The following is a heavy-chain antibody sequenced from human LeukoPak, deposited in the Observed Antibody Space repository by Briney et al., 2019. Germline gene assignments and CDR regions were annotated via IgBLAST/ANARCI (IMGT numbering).Heavy chain of an antibody. CDR2: ITGTSINT. CDR3: AKKGPYCTGNNCYNNEYYYMDV. CDR1: GFTFSSYA. J-gene: IGHJ6*03. Sequence: PGGSLRLSCAATGFTFSSYAMTWVRQAPGKGLEWVSAITGTSINTHYADSVKGRFTVSRDNSRDTLYLQMNSLRAEDTAVYYCAKKGPYCTGNNCYNNEYYYMDVWGKGTTVTVSS. D-gene: IGHD2-2*02. V-gene: IGHV3-23*01.